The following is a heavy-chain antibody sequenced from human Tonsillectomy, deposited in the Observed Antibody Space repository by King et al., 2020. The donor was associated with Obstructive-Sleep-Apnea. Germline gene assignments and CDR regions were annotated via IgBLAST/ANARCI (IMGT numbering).Heavy chain of an antibody. V-gene: IGHV3-74*03. CDR3: ARDIVNYGGHSLWA. J-gene: IGHJ5*02. CDR2: IESDGSST. Sequence: VQLVESGGGLVQPGGSLRLSCAASGLTLSGYWMHWVRQVPGKGLVWVSGIESDGSSTTYADSVKGRFTISRDNAKNTLYLKMNSLSAEDTAVYYCARDIVNYGGHSLWAWGQGTLVTVSS. CDR1: GLTLSGYW. D-gene: IGHD4-23*01.